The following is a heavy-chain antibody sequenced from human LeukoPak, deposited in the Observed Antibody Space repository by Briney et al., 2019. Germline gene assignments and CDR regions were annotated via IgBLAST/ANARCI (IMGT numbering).Heavy chain of an antibody. CDR3: ARVMTYYFYGMDV. D-gene: IGHD3-16*01. Sequence: SETLSLTCTVPGGSISSYSWSWIRQPAGQGLEWIGRIYISGNTNYNPSLKSRVTMSVDTSKNQLSLKLSSVTAADTAVYYCARVMTYYFYGMDVWGQGTTVTVSS. CDR2: IYISGNT. J-gene: IGHJ6*02. V-gene: IGHV4-4*07. CDR1: GGSISSYS.